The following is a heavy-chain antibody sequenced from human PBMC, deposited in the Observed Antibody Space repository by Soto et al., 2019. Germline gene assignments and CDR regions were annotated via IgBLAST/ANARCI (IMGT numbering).Heavy chain of an antibody. CDR3: ASARGNYWCSDY. Sequence: GGSLRLSCTASGFTFSEFSMSWFRQAPGQGLEWVSSIPHSGTYVYYAHSVKGRVTISRDSASNSLFLQMTSLRAEDTAVDHCASARGNYWCSDYWGQGTLVTVSS. J-gene: IGHJ4*01. D-gene: IGHD2-8*02. V-gene: IGHV3-21*01. CDR1: GFTFSEFS. CDR2: IPHSGTYV.